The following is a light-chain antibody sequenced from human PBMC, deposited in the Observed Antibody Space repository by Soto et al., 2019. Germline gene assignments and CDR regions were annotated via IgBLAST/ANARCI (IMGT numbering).Light chain of an antibody. J-gene: IGKJ2*01. CDR1: QSVSSSY. V-gene: IGKV3-20*01. CDR2: GAS. Sequence: EIVLTQSPGTLSLSPGERATLSCRASQSVSSSYLAWYQQKPGQAPRLLIYGASSRATGIPDRFSGSGSGTAFTLTISRLEPEDFAVYYCQQYGSSPVTFDQGTKLEIK. CDR3: QQYGSSPVT.